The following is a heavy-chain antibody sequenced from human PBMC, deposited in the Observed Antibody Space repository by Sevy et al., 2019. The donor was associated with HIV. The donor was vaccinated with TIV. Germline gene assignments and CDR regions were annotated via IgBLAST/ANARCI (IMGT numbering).Heavy chain of an antibody. Sequence: GGSLRLSCAASGFSFSSYGMHWVRQAPVKGLEWMSYVHYDGSNKDYADSVKGRFTISGDNSKNTLYLQMNSLRVEDTAVFYCVKEGGGEGGDHWGQGTLVTVSS. CDR3: VKEGGGEGGDH. D-gene: IGHD2-21*01. CDR2: VHYDGSNK. J-gene: IGHJ4*02. CDR1: GFSFSSYG. V-gene: IGHV3-30*02.